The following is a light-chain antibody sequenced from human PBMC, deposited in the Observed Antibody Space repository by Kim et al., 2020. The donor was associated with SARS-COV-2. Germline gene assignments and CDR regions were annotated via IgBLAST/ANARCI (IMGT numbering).Light chain of an antibody. V-gene: IGLV2-14*03. CDR1: SSDVGGYNY. Sequence: QAITISCTGTSSDVGGYNYVSWYQQHAGKAPKLRIYDVSNRPSGVSNRFSGSKSGNTASLTISGLQAEDEADYYCSSYTSSSTLHVFGTGTKVTVL. CDR2: DVS. CDR3: SSYTSSSTLHV. J-gene: IGLJ1*01.